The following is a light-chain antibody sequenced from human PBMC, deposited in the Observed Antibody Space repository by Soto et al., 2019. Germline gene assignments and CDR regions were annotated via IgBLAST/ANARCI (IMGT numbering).Light chain of an antibody. CDR1: QSISGW. CDR3: QPYESYPLT. J-gene: IGKJ4*01. Sequence: DIQMTQSPSTLSASVGDRVSITCRASQSISGWLAWYQQKPGNTPKLLIYDASYLENGVPSRFSGSGSGTEFTLTITTLQPADFATYYCQPYESYPLTFGGGTKVESK. CDR2: DAS. V-gene: IGKV1-5*01.